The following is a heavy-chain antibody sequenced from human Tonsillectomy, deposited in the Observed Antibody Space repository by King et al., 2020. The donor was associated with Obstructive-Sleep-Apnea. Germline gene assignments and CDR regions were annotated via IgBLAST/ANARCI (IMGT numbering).Heavy chain of an antibody. Sequence: VQLVESGGGLVQPGGSLRLSCAASGFTFSSYSMNWVRQAPGKGLEWVSYISSSSSTIYYADSVKGRFTISRDNAKNSLYLQMNSLRAEDTAVYYCARVLAGYSGYEILAFDYWGQGTLVTVSS. CDR3: ARVLAGYSGYEILAFDY. CDR1: GFTFSSYS. CDR2: ISSSSSTI. D-gene: IGHD5-12*01. V-gene: IGHV3-48*04. J-gene: IGHJ4*02.